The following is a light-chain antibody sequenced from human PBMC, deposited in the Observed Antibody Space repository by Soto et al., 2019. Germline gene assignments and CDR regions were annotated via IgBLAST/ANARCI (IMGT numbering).Light chain of an antibody. V-gene: IGKV3-20*01. CDR3: QKYSSVPV. CDR2: GAS. CDR1: QSVSNNY. J-gene: IGKJ3*01. Sequence: EIVLTQSPGTLSLSPGERATLSCRASQSVSNNYLAWYQQKPGQAPRLLIYGASTLQSGVPSRFSGSGSGTDFTLTINSLQPEDVATYSCQKYSSVPVFGPGTKVEIK.